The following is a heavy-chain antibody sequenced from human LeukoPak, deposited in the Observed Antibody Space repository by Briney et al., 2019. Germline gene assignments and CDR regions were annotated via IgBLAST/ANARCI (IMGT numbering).Heavy chain of an antibody. V-gene: IGHV3-21*06. D-gene: IGHD6-13*01. CDR3: ARVAEAAAFDS. CDR2: ISRNSRYI. CDR1: GFTFSTYS. Sequence: GGSLRLSCAASGFTFSTYSMNWVRQAPGKGLEWVSSISRNSRYIYYADSMRGRFTISRDNAKNSLYLQMNSLKPEDTAVYYCARVAEAAAFDSWGQGTLVTVPS. J-gene: IGHJ4*02.